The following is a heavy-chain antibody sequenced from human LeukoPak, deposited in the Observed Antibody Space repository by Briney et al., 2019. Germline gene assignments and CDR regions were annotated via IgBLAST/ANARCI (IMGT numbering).Heavy chain of an antibody. CDR3: ARGSITIFGVVKAFDY. CDR2: ISAYNGNT. D-gene: IGHD3-3*01. J-gene: IGHJ4*02. Sequence: ASVKVSCKASGYTFTSYGISWVRQAPGQGLEWMGWISAYNGNTNYAQKLQGRVTMTTDTSTSTAYMGLRSLRSDDTAVYYCARGSITIFGVVKAFDYWGQGTLVTVSS. CDR1: GYTFTSYG. V-gene: IGHV1-18*01.